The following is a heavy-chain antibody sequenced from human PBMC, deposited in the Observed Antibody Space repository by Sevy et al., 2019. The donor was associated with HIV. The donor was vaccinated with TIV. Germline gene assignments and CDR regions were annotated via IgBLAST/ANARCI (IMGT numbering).Heavy chain of an antibody. J-gene: IGHJ6*02. Sequence: ASVKVSCKASGYTFTSYDINWVRQATGQGLEWMGWMNPNSGNTGYAQKFQGRVTMTRNTSISTGYMELSSLRSEDTAVYYCARDYYYGSGSYPSQYYYYGMDVWGQGTTVTVSS. CDR2: MNPNSGNT. CDR3: ARDYYYGSGSYPSQYYYYGMDV. CDR1: GYTFTSYD. V-gene: IGHV1-8*01. D-gene: IGHD3-10*01.